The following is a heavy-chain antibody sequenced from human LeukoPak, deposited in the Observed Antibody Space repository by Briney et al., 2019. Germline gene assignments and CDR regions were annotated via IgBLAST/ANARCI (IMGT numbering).Heavy chain of an antibody. V-gene: IGHV1-2*02. D-gene: IGHD3-3*01. CDR1: GYTFTGYY. J-gene: IGHJ4*02. CDR3: ARTGTVERFLQD. Sequence: ASAKVSCKASGYTFTGYYIHWVRQAPGQGLEWLAWINPNSGGTGYAQKFQGRVTMTRDTSISTAYMDLSRLRFDDTAVYYCARTGTVERFLQDWGQGTLVTVSS. CDR2: INPNSGGT.